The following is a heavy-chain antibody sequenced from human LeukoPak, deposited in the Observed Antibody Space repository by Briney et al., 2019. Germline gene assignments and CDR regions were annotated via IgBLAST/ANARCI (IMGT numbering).Heavy chain of an antibody. J-gene: IGHJ6*02. CDR1: GGTFSSYA. CDR3: ARDSRSPGIAAAGTNYYYYGMDV. V-gene: IGHV1-69*04. Sequence: ASVKVSCKASGGTFSSYAIIWVRQAPGQGLEWMGRIIPILGIANYAQKFQGRVTITADKSTSTAYMELSSLRSEDTAVYYCARDSRSPGIAAAGTNYYYYGMDVWGQGTTVTVSS. CDR2: IIPILGIA. D-gene: IGHD6-13*01.